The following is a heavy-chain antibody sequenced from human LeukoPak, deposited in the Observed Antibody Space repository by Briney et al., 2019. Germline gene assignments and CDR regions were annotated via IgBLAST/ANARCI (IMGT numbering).Heavy chain of an antibody. J-gene: IGHJ4*02. CDR1: GGSFSGYY. V-gene: IGHV4-34*01. Sequence: SETLSLTCAVYGGSFSGYYWSWIRQPPGKGLEWIGEINHSGSTNYNPPLKSRVTISVDTSKNQFSLKLSSVTAADTAVYYCARGGDYDYVWGSYRSSSFDYWGQGTLVTVSS. D-gene: IGHD3-16*02. CDR3: ARGGDYDYVWGSYRSSSFDY. CDR2: INHSGST.